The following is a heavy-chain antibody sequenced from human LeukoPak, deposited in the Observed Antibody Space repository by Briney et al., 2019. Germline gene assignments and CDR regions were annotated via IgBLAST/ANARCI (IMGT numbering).Heavy chain of an antibody. J-gene: IGHJ4*02. CDR2: INSDGSNI. V-gene: IGHV3-74*01. CDR1: GFTFRDFW. Sequence: GGSLRLSCAASGFTFRDFWMHWVRQAPGKGLVWVSRINSDGSNITYADSVKGRFTISRDNAKNTLYLQMNSLRGEDTAVYYCARSRHCTSSGGFYYWGQGILVTVSS. CDR3: ARSRHCTSSGGFYY. D-gene: IGHD6-6*01.